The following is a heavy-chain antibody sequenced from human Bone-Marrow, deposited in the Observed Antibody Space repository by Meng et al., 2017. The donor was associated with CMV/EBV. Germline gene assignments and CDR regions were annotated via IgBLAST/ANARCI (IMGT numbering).Heavy chain of an antibody. CDR2: ISAYSGNT. CDR1: GYTCADDG. CDR3: ARDYVVRGVYSGY. Sequence: KAAGYTCADDGISWVRQAPGQGPEWMGWISAYSGNTKYEERFQGRVTMTTDTSTSTAYMELRSLRSDDTAVYFCARDYVVRGVYSGYWGQGTLVTVSS. J-gene: IGHJ4*02. V-gene: IGHV1-18*01. D-gene: IGHD1-26*01.